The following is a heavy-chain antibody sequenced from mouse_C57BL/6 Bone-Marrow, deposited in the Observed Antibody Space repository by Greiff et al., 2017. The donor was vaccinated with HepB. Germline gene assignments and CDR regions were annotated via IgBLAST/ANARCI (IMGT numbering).Heavy chain of an antibody. J-gene: IGHJ1*03. CDR3: AREGSFYYYGSSYFWYFDV. D-gene: IGHD1-1*01. CDR2: ISDGGSYT. V-gene: IGHV5-4*01. Sequence: EVQGVESGGGLVKPGGSLKLSCAASGFTFSSYAMSWVRQTPEKRLEWVATISDGGSYTYYPDNVKGRFTISRDNAKNNLYLQMSHLKSEDTAMYYCAREGSFYYYGSSYFWYFDVWGTGTTVTVSS. CDR1: GFTFSSYA.